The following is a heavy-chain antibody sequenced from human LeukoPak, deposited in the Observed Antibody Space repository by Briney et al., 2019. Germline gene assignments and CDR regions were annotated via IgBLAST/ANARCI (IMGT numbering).Heavy chain of an antibody. CDR1: GFTFSSYW. J-gene: IGHJ6*02. V-gene: IGHV3-74*01. CDR3: ARDVPLRYYYGMDV. D-gene: IGHD2-2*01. CDR2: INSDGSST. Sequence: QPGGSLGLSCAASGFTFSSYWVHWVRQAPGKGLVWVSRINSDGSSTSYADSVKGRFTISRDNAKNTLYLQMNSLRAEDTAVYYCARDVPLRYYYGMDVWGQRTTVTVSS.